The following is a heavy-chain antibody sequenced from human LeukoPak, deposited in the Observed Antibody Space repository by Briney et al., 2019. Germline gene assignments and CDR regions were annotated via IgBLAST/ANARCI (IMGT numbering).Heavy chain of an antibody. D-gene: IGHD2-2*01. CDR2: IFYGGNT. CDR3: ASPSHCTSDSCQKYFDY. J-gene: IGHJ4*02. Sequence: SETLSLTCTVSGDSISSISHYWGWIRQPPGKGLEWIGSIFYGGNTYYNPSLKSRVTISIDTSRNQFSLKLSSVTAADTAVYYCASPSHCTSDSCQKYFDYWGQGTLVTVSS. CDR1: GDSISSISHY. V-gene: IGHV4-39*01.